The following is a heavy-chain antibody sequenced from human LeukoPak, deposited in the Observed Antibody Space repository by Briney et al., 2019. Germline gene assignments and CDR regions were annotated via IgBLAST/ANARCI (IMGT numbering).Heavy chain of an antibody. D-gene: IGHD2-15*01. CDR2: ISSSGSTI. CDR3: ASLGYCSGGSCLRPDY. Sequence: GGSLRLSCAASGFTFSSYEMNWVRQAPGKGLEWVSYISSSGSTIYYADPEKGRFTISRDNAKNSLYLQMNSLRAEDTAVYYCASLGYCSGGSCLRPDYWGQGTLVTVSS. CDR1: GFTFSSYE. J-gene: IGHJ4*02. V-gene: IGHV3-48*03.